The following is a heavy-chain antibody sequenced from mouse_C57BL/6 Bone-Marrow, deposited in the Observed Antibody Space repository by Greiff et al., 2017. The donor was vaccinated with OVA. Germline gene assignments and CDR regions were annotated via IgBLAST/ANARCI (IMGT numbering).Heavy chain of an antibody. CDR1: GYAFSSSW. CDR3: AREGDYDGGYYAMDY. D-gene: IGHD2-4*01. J-gene: IGHJ4*01. CDR2: IYPGDGDT. V-gene: IGHV1-82*01. Sequence: QVQLQQSGPELVKPGASVKISCKASGYAFSSSWMNWVKQRPGKGLEWIGRIYPGDGDTNYNGKFKGKATLTADKSSSTAYMQLSSLTSEDSAVYFCAREGDYDGGYYAMDYWGQGTSVTVSS.